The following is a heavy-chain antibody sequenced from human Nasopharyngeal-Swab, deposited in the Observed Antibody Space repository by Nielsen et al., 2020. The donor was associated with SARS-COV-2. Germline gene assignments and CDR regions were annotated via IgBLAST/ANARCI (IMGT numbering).Heavy chain of an antibody. CDR3: VKDLGTGVRFDP. J-gene: IGHJ5*02. CDR1: GFTFSSYA. V-gene: IGHV3-23*01. D-gene: IGHD3-10*01. CDR2: ISGSGGST. Sequence: GESLKISCAASGFTFSSYAMSWVRQAPGKGLEWVSAISGSGGSTYYADSVKGRFTISRDNSKNTLYLQMSSLRAEDTAVYYCVKDLGTGVRFDPWGQGTLVTVSS.